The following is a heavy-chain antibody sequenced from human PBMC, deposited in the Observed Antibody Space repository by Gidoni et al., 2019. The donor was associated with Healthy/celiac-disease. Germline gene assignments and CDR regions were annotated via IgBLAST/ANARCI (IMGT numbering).Heavy chain of an antibody. Sequence: QVQLQESGPGLVKPSGTLSLTCAVSGGSISSSNWLSWVRQPPGKGLEWIGEIYHSGSTNYNPSLKSRVTISVDKSKNQFSLKLSSVTAADTAVYYCARDLIAAAVGDPLAGWDYYYYGMDVWGQGTTVTVSS. CDR1: GGSISSSNW. V-gene: IGHV4-4*02. CDR3: ARDLIAAAVGDPLAGWDYYYYGMDV. J-gene: IGHJ6*02. CDR2: IYHSGST. D-gene: IGHD6-13*01.